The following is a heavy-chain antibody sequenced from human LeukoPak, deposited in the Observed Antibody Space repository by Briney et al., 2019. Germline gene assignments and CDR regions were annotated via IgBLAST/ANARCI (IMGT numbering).Heavy chain of an antibody. J-gene: IGHJ3*02. D-gene: IGHD3-3*01. CDR1: GGSISSYY. Sequence: SETLSLTCTVSGGSISSYYWSWIRQAPGKGLEWIGYIYYSGSTNYNPSLKSRVTMSVDTSKNQFSLKLSSVTAADTAVYYCARAETYYDFWSGRIAAFDIWGQGTMVTVSS. CDR3: ARAETYYDFWSGRIAAFDI. CDR2: IYYSGST. V-gene: IGHV4-59*12.